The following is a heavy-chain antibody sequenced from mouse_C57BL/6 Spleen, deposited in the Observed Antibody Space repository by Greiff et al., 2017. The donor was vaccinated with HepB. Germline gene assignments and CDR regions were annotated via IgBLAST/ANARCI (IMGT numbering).Heavy chain of an antibody. CDR2: IYPRDGST. CDR1: GYTFTSYD. J-gene: IGHJ2*01. D-gene: IGHD6-1*01. V-gene: IGHV1-85*01. CDR3: ASEAASWAYFDY. Sequence: QVQLQQSGPELVKPGASVKLSCKASGYTFTSYDINWVKQRPGQGLEWIGMIYPRDGSTKYNEKFKGKATLTVDTSSSTAYMELHSLTSEDSAVYFCASEAASWAYFDYWGQGTTLTVSS.